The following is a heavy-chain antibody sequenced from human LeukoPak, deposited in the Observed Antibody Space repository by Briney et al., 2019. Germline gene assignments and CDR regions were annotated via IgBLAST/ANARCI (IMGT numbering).Heavy chain of an antibody. V-gene: IGHV3-23*01. D-gene: IGHD2-2*01. CDR2: ISGSGGST. Sequence: GGSLRLSCAASGFTFSSYAMSWVRQAPGKGLEWVSAISGSGGSTYYADSVKGRFTISRDNSKNTLYLQMNSLRAEDTAVYYCAKDDGSVVVPLSVDYWGQGTLVTASS. CDR3: AKDDGSVVVPLSVDY. CDR1: GFTFSSYA. J-gene: IGHJ4*02.